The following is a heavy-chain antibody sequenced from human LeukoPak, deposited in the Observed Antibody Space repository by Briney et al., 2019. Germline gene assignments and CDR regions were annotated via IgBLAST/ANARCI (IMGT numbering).Heavy chain of an antibody. D-gene: IGHD2-2*02. J-gene: IGHJ6*03. CDR2: ISSNGGST. CDR1: GFTFSSYA. V-gene: IGHV3-64*01. CDR3: ARIYPPIRNYYYYYMDV. Sequence: GGSLRLSCAASGFTFSSYAMHWVRQAPGKGLEYVSAISSNGGSTYYANSVKGRFTISRDNSKNTLYLQMGSLRAEDMAVYYCARIYPPIRNYYYYYMDVWGKGTTVTVSS.